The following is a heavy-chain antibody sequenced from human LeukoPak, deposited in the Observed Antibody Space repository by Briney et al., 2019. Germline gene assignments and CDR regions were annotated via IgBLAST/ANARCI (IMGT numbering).Heavy chain of an antibody. J-gene: IGHJ4*02. CDR3: APDGIAVAGGFDY. Sequence: GESLTLSCAVSGFTLNSYTINWVRQAAGNGLGWDSYISSSSRTIYYADSVKGRFTISRDNAKNSLYLQMNSLRDEDTAVYYCAPDGIAVAGGFDYWGQGTLVTVSS. CDR2: ISSSSRTI. V-gene: IGHV3-48*02. CDR1: GFTLNSYT. D-gene: IGHD6-19*01.